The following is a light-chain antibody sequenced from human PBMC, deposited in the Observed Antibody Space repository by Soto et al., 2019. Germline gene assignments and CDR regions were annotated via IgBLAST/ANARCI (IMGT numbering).Light chain of an antibody. CDR1: QSISSW. CDR2: DAS. Sequence: DIQMTQSPSSLSASVVDRVTITCRASQSISSWLAWYQQKPGKAPKFLIYDASTVESGVPSRFSGSGSGTEFTLTISSLQPDDFATYYCQHYNSYSEAFGQGTKVDIK. J-gene: IGKJ1*01. CDR3: QHYNSYSEA. V-gene: IGKV1-5*01.